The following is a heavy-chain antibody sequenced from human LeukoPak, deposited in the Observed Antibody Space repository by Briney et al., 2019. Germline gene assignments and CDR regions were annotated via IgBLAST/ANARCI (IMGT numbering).Heavy chain of an antibody. D-gene: IGHD6-19*01. CDR3: ARGPAYSWLRSGSVCFFDF. CDR1: NYTMNSGYY. Sequence: PSETLSLTCKVSNYTMNSGYYWSWIRQTPGNGLEWIGETTHSGSTDYSPSPKSRVSVSVDTSKNQFSLRLTSVTAADTAVYYCARGPAYSWLRSGSVCFFDFWGQGVLVTVSS. CDR2: TTHSGST. V-gene: IGHV4-34*01. J-gene: IGHJ4*02.